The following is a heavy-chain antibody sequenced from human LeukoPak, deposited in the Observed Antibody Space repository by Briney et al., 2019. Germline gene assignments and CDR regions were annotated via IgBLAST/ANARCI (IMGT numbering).Heavy chain of an antibody. V-gene: IGHV3-30*03. J-gene: IGHJ4*02. Sequence: PGGSLRLSCAASGFTFSSYGMPWVRQAPGKGLEWVAVISYDGSNKYYADSVKGRFTISRDNSKNTLYLQMNSLRAEDTAVYYCARDPVSVGLRINSDFWGQGTLVTVSS. D-gene: IGHD3-3*01. CDR1: GFTFSSYG. CDR3: ARDPVSVGLRINSDF. CDR2: ISYDGSNK.